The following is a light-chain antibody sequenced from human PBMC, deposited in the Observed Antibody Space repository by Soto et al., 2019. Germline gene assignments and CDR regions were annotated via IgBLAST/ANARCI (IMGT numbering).Light chain of an antibody. CDR3: SSYTSSSTYV. Sequence: SALAQPASVSGSPGQSITISCTGTSSDVGGYNYVSWYQQHPGKAPKLMIYEVSNRPSGVSNRFSGSKPGNTASLTISGLQAEDEADYYCSSYTSSSTYVFGTGTKGTVL. V-gene: IGLV2-14*01. CDR1: SSDVGGYNY. CDR2: EVS. J-gene: IGLJ1*01.